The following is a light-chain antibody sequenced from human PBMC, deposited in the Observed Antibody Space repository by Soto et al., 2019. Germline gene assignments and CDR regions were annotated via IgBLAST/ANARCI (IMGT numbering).Light chain of an antibody. CDR1: SSDVGSYNR. CDR2: EVS. CDR3: TLYAGSSTWV. Sequence: QSALTQPPSASGSPGQSVTISCTGTSSDVGSYNRVSWYQQPPGTAPKLMIYEVSNRPSGVPDRFSGSKSGNTASLTISGLQAEDEADYYCTLYAGSSTWVFGAGTKVTVL. V-gene: IGLV2-18*01. J-gene: IGLJ1*01.